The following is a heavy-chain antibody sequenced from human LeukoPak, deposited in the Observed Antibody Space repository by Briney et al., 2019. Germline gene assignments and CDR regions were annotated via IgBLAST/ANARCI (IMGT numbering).Heavy chain of an antibody. Sequence: SETLSLTCTVSGGSISSYYWSWIRQPPGKGLEWIEYIYYSGSTSYNPSLKSRVTISVDTSKNHFSLKLSSVTAADTAVYYCARYSGSYPHDAFDIWGQGTMVTVSS. J-gene: IGHJ3*02. V-gene: IGHV4-59*01. CDR2: IYYSGST. D-gene: IGHD1-26*01. CDR3: ARYSGSYPHDAFDI. CDR1: GGSISSYY.